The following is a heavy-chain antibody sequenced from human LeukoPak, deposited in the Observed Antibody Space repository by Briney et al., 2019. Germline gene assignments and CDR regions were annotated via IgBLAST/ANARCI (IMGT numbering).Heavy chain of an antibody. Sequence: GGSLRLSCAASRFTFGSYAMSWVRQAPGKGLEWVSAISGIGGSTYYADSVKGRFTISRDNSKNTLYLQMNSLRAEDTAVYYCAKDPESVHSGSYGYWGQGTLVTVSS. CDR1: RFTFGSYA. D-gene: IGHD1-26*01. V-gene: IGHV3-23*01. CDR2: ISGIGGST. J-gene: IGHJ4*02. CDR3: AKDPESVHSGSYGY.